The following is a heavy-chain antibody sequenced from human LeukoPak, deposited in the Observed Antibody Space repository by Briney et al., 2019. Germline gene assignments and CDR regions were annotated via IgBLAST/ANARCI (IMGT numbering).Heavy chain of an antibody. Sequence: PGGSLRLSCAASGFTFSSHNMNWVRQAPGKGLEWVSYISSTSSTMYYADSVRGRFTISRDNAKNSLYLQMNSLRAEDTAVYYCDHDYGDLVFDYWGQGTLVTVSS. D-gene: IGHD4-17*01. V-gene: IGHV3-48*01. CDR2: ISSTSSTM. CDR3: DHDYGDLVFDY. CDR1: GFTFSSHN. J-gene: IGHJ4*02.